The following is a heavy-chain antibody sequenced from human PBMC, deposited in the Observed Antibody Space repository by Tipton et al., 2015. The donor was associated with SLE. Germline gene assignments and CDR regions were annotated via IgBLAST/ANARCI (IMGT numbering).Heavy chain of an antibody. V-gene: IGHV5-51*03. D-gene: IGHD3-22*01. CDR3: ASQRYSFSPYYYDAQNAFDI. Sequence: VQLVQSGAEVKKPGESLKISCKGSGYSFTSYWIGWVRQMPGKGLEWMGIIYPGDSDTRYSPSFQGQVTISADKSISTAYLQWSSLKASDTAMYYCASQRYSFSPYYYDAQNAFDIWGQGTMVTVSS. CDR1: GYSFTSYW. CDR2: IYPGDSDT. J-gene: IGHJ3*02.